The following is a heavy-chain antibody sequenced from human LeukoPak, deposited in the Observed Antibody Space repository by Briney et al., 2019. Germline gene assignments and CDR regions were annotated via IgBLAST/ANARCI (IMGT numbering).Heavy chain of an antibody. CDR1: GGSISSSSYY. J-gene: IGHJ3*02. D-gene: IGHD1-1*01. CDR3: ARHGGTTGIDAFDI. V-gene: IGHV4-39*01. CDR2: IYYSGST. Sequence: SETLSLTCTVSGGSISSSSYYWGWIRQPPGKGLEWIGSIYYSGSTYYNPSLKSRVTISVDTSKNQFSLKLSSVTAADTAVYYCARHGGTTGIDAFDIWGRGTMVTVSS.